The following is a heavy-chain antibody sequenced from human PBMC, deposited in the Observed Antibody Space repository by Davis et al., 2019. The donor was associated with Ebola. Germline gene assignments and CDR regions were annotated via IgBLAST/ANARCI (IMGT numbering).Heavy chain of an antibody. Sequence: ASVKVSCKASGYTFTSYGISWVRQAPGQGLEWMGWISAYNGNTNYAQKLQGRVTMTTDTSTSTAYMELRSLRSDGTAVYYCARPRDYVVGNAFDIWGQGTMVTVSS. CDR2: ISAYNGNT. CDR3: ARPRDYVVGNAFDI. V-gene: IGHV1-18*01. CDR1: GYTFTSYG. J-gene: IGHJ3*02. D-gene: IGHD2-21*01.